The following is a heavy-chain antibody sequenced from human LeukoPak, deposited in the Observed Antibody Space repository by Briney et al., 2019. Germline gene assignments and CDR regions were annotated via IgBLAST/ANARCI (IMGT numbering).Heavy chain of an antibody. D-gene: IGHD2-2*01. CDR1: GGTFSSYT. CDR3: ARGIVVVPAAIDAFDI. CDR2: IIPILGIA. Sequence: GASVKVSCKASGGTFSSYTISWVRQAPGQGLEWMGRIIPILGIANYAQKFQGRVTITADKPTSTAYMELSSLRSEDTAVYYCARGIVVVPAAIDAFDIWGQGAMVTVSS. J-gene: IGHJ3*02. V-gene: IGHV1-69*02.